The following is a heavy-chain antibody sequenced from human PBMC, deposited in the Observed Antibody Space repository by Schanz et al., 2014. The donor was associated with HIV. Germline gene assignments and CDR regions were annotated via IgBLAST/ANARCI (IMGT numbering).Heavy chain of an antibody. CDR3: AGGKKWLALLCDF. D-gene: IGHD6-19*01. CDR2: INPHSGGT. Sequence: QVQLEQSGAEVKKPGASVKVSCKASGYTFTDYYIHWVRQAPGQGLEWMGWINPHSGGTNYAQKFQGRVTMTRNTSISTAYMELSSLRSEDTAVYYCAGGKKWLALLCDFWGQGTLVTVSS. V-gene: IGHV1-2*02. J-gene: IGHJ4*02. CDR1: GYTFTDYY.